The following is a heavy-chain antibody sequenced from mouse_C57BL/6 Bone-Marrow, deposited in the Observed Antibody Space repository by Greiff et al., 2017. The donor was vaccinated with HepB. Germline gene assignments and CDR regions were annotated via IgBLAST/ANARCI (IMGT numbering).Heavy chain of an antibody. Sequence: VQLKQPGAELVKPGASVKLSCKASGYTFTSYWMQWVKQRPGQGLEWIGEIDPSDSYTNYNQKFKGKATLTVDTSSSTAYMQLSSLTSEDSAVYYCARAGGSPHAMDYWGQGTSVTVSS. CDR3: ARAGGSPHAMDY. V-gene: IGHV1-50*01. CDR2: IDPSDSYT. J-gene: IGHJ4*01. CDR1: GYTFTSYW.